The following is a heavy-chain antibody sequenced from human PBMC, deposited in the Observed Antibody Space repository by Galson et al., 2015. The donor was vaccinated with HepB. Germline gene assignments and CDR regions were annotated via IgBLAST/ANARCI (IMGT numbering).Heavy chain of an antibody. CDR2: VIPITGIV. CDR1: GGTFSSYV. D-gene: IGHD2-21*02. V-gene: IGHV1-69*10. CDR3: AREAALAYCGGDCLQRAFAI. J-gene: IGHJ3*02. Sequence: SVKVSCKASGGTFSSYVVHWVRQAPRQGLEWMGGVIPITGIVNYEQKFQGRVKITADASATTGYMELSSLRSDDTAVYFCAREAALAYCGGDCLQRAFAIRGRGTMLT.